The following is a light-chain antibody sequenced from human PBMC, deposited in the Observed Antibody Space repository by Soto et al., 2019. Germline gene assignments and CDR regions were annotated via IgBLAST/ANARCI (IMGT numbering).Light chain of an antibody. CDR1: QSVSSNY. V-gene: IGKV3-20*01. CDR3: QQYGSSRT. CDR2: AAS. Sequence: EFVLTQSPGTLSLSPGERATLSCRASQSVSSNYLAWYQQKPGQAPSLLIYAASSRATGIPDRFSGSGSGTDFILTISRLEPEDFAVYYCQQYGSSRTFGQGTKVEIK. J-gene: IGKJ1*01.